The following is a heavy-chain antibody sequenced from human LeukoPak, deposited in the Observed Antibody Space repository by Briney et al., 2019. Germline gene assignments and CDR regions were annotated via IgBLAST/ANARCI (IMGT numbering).Heavy chain of an antibody. V-gene: IGHV3-7*01. CDR3: ARGGGYSSSWADYYYYYMDV. CDR1: GFTFSSYW. D-gene: IGHD6-13*01. Sequence: GGSLRLSCAASGFTFSSYWMSWVRQAPGKGLEWVANIKQDGSEKYYVDSVKGRFTISRDNAKNSLYLQMNSLRAEDTAVYYCARGGGYSSSWADYYYYYMDVWGKGTTVTVSS. J-gene: IGHJ6*03. CDR2: IKQDGSEK.